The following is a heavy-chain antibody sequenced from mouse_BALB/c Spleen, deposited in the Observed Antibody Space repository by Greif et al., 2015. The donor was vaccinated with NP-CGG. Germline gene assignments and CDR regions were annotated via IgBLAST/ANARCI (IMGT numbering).Heavy chain of an antibody. CDR1: GYSFTGYY. CDR3: ARAGYYRYFDY. D-gene: IGHD2-14*01. CDR2: INPYNGAT. J-gene: IGHJ2*01. Sequence: VQLQQPGPELVKPGASVKISCKASGYSFTGYYMHWVKQSHVKSLEWIGRINPYNGATSYNQNFKDKASLTVDKSSSTAYMELHSLTSEDSAVYYCARAGYYRYFDYWGQGTTLTVSS. V-gene: IGHV1-31*01.